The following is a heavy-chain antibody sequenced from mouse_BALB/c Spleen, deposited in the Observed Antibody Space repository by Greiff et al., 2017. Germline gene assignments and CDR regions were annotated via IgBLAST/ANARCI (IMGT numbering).Heavy chain of an antibody. D-gene: IGHD1-2*01. J-gene: IGHJ1*01. CDR1: GYTFTSYY. CDR3: TREDYGHGDV. V-gene: IGHV1S81*02. CDR2: INPSNGGT. Sequence: VQLQQPGAELVKPGASVKLSCKASGYTFTSYYMYWVKQRPGQGLEWIGGINPSNGGTNFNEKFKSKATLTVDKSSSTAYMQLSSLTSEDSAVYYCTREDYGHGDVWGAGTTVTVSS.